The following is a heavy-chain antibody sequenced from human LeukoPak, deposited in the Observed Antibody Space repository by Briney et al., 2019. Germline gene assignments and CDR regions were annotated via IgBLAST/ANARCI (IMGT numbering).Heavy chain of an antibody. CDR2: INQDGSEK. Sequence: GGSLRLSCAASGFTFTNHWMSWVRQAPGKGLEWVANINQDGSEKYYVDSVKGRFTISRDNAKNSLYLQMNSLRAEDTAVYYCARGYYGSHFDYWGQGTLVTVSS. D-gene: IGHD3-10*01. CDR3: ARGYYGSHFDY. CDR1: GFTFTNHW. J-gene: IGHJ4*02. V-gene: IGHV3-7*01.